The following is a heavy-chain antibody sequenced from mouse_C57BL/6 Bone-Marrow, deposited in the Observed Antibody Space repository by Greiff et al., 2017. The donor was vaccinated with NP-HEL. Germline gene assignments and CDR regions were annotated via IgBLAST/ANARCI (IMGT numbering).Heavy chain of an antibody. J-gene: IGHJ2*01. CDR1: GFNIKDDY. CDR2: IDPENGDT. V-gene: IGHV14-4*01. Sequence: VQLKESGAELVRPGASVKLSCTASGFNIKDDYMHWVKQRPEQGLEWIGWIDPENGDTEYASKFQDKATITADTSSNTAYLQLSSLTSEDTAVYYCTRLRFDYWGQGTTLTVSS. CDR3: TRLRFDY. D-gene: IGHD2-2*01.